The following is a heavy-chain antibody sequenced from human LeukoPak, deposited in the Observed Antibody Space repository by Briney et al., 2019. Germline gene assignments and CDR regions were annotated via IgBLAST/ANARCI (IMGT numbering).Heavy chain of an antibody. CDR2: ITNSGGAT. Sequence: WGSLTLSCEASGFTFNNYALSWVRQAQGQGPDWVSTITNSGGATYYADSVKGRFTISRDNSQKTLYLEMKSLRAEDTAGCYCGKYYRYFDYWGHGTLVTVSS. CDR1: GFTFNNYA. CDR3: GKYYRYFDY. J-gene: IGHJ4*01. V-gene: IGHV3-23*01. D-gene: IGHD1-26*01.